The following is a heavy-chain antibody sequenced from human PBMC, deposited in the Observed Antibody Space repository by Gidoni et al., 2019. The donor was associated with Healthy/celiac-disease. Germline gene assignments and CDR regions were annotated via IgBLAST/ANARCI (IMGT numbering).Heavy chain of an antibody. Sequence: QVQLVESGGGVVQPGRSLRLSCAASGFTFSSYGMPWVRQAPGKGLAWVAVIWYDGRNKYYADSVKGRFTISRDNSKNTLYLQMNSLRAEDTAVYYCARATSGSLFDPWGQGTLVTVSS. V-gene: IGHV3-33*01. CDR2: IWYDGRNK. CDR3: ARATSGSLFDP. CDR1: GFTFSSYG. J-gene: IGHJ5*02. D-gene: IGHD1-26*01.